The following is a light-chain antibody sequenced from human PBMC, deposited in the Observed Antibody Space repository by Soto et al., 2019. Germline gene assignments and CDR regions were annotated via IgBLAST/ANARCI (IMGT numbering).Light chain of an antibody. V-gene: IGLV2-11*01. J-gene: IGLJ1*01. Sequence: QSALTQPRSVSGSPGQSVTISCTGTSSDVGGYNYVSWYQQHPGKAPKLMIYDVSKRPSGVPDRFSGSKSGNTASLNISGLQAEDEADYYCCSYAGSTYVFGTGTKVTVL. CDR2: DVS. CDR1: SSDVGGYNY. CDR3: CSYAGSTYV.